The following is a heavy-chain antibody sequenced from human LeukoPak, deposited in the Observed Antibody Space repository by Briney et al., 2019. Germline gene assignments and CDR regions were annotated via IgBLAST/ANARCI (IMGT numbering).Heavy chain of an antibody. D-gene: IGHD1-26*01. J-gene: IGHJ5*02. Sequence: GESLKISCRVSGDGFDNYWIGWVRHMSGEGLQWVAIIHPSSSATHYSPSFQGRVSISADKAITTAYLQWNSLRTSDTAMYYCARRGLNWFDPWGQGTLVTVSS. CDR3: ARRGLNWFDP. CDR2: IHPSSSAT. V-gene: IGHV5-51*01. CDR1: GDGFDNYW.